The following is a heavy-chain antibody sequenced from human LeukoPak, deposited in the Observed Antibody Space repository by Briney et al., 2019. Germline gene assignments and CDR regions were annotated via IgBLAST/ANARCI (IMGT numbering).Heavy chain of an antibody. Sequence: GGSLRLSCAASGFTFSNYYMSWIRQAPGKGLEWLSYISSSATNIQYADSVKGRFTISRHNSKNTLYLQMNSLRAEDTAVYYCAKGYCSGGSCYSSVDTAMVPFDYWGQGTLVTVSS. V-gene: IGHV3-11*01. CDR1: GFTFSNYY. CDR3: AKGYCSGGSCYSSVDTAMVPFDY. D-gene: IGHD2-15*01. J-gene: IGHJ4*02. CDR2: ISSSATNI.